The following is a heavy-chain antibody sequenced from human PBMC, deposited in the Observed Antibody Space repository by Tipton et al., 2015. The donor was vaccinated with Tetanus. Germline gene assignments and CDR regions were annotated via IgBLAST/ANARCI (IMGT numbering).Heavy chain of an antibody. J-gene: IGHJ4*02. D-gene: IGHD3-10*01. CDR1: GFLFSSYT. CDR2: ISSTTSYI. Sequence: GSLRLSCSVSGFLFSSYTMNLVRQAPGRGLEWVSSISSTTSYIYYSDSVKGRFTISRDNAKNSLYLQMNSLTADDTAVYFCASGSSLDYWGQGTLVTVSS. CDR3: ASGSSLDY. V-gene: IGHV3-21*01.